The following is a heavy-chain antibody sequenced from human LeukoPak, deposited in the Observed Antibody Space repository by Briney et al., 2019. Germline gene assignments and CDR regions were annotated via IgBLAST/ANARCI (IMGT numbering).Heavy chain of an antibody. CDR2: INHSGST. CDR1: GGSFSDYC. CDR3: ARFGTGWHYFDY. J-gene: IGHJ4*02. Sequence: SETLSLTCAVYGGSFSDYCWSWIRQPPGKGLEWIGEINHSGSTNNNPSLKSRVTISVDTSKNQFSLKLSSVTAADTAVYYCARFGTGWHYFDYWGQGTLVTVSS. D-gene: IGHD6-19*01. V-gene: IGHV4-34*01.